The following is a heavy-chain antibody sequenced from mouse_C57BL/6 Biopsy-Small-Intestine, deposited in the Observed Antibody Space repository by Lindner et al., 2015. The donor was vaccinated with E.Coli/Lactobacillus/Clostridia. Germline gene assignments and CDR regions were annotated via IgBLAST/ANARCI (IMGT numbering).Heavy chain of an antibody. J-gene: IGHJ1*03. CDR3: ARWDWYFDV. Sequence: VQLQESGPELVKPGASVKLSCKASGYTFTIYDINWVKQRPGQGLEWIGWIYPRDGSTKYNEEFKGKATLTVDTSSSTAYMELHSLTSEDSAVYFCARWDWYFDVWGTGTTVTVSS. CDR1: GYTFTIYD. V-gene: IGHV1-85*01. CDR2: IYPRDGST.